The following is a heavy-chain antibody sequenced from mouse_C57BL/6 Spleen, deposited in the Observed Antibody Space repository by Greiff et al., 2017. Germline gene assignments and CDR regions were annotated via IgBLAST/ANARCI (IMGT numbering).Heavy chain of an antibody. J-gene: IGHJ2*01. CDR1: GYTFTSYW. CDR3: ARGGLGRYFDY. Sequence: VQLQQPGTELVKPGASVKLSCKASGYTFTSYWMHWVKQRPGQGLEWIGNINPSNGGTNYNKKFKSKATLTVDKSSSTAYTQLSSLTSEDSAVYYCARGGLGRYFDYWGQGTTLTVSS. V-gene: IGHV1-53*01. CDR2: INPSNGGT. D-gene: IGHD4-1*01.